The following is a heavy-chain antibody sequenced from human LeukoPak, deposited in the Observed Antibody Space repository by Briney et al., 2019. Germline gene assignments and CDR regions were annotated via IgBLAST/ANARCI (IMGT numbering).Heavy chain of an antibody. CDR1: GYTLTELS. V-gene: IGHV1-24*01. D-gene: IGHD3-10*01. Sequence: GASVKVSCKVSGYTLTELSMHWVRQAPGKGLEWMGGFDPEDGETIYAQKFQGRVTMTEDTSTDTAYMELSSLRSEDTAVYYCATQITPRVGESLYNYWGQGTLVTVSS. CDR3: ATQITPRVGESLYNY. J-gene: IGHJ4*02. CDR2: FDPEDGET.